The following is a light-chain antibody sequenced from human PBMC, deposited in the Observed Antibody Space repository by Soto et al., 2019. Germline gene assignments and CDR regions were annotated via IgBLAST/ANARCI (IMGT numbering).Light chain of an antibody. J-gene: IGLJ1*01. CDR2: DVS. CDR1: SSDVGGYNY. V-gene: IGLV2-14*01. Sequence: QSALTQPASVSGSPGQSITISCTGTSSDVGGYNYVSWYQQHPGKAPKLMTYDVSNRPSGVSNRFSGAKSGNTASLTISGLQAEDEADYYCSSYTSSTTPYVFGTGTKLTV. CDR3: SSYTSSTTPYV.